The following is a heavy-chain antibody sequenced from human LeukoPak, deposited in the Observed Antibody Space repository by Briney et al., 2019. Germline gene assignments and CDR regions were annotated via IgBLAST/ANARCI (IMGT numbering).Heavy chain of an antibody. V-gene: IGHV4-38-2*02. J-gene: IGHJ3*02. D-gene: IGHD3-22*01. CDR3: ARGSGYYDSSGYSHAFDI. CDR1: GYSISSGYY. CDR2: IYHSGST. Sequence: SETLSLTCTVSGYSISSGYYWGWIRQPPGKGLEWIGSIYHSGSTYYNPSLKSRVTISVDTSKNQFSLKLSSVTAADTAVYYCARGSGYYDSSGYSHAFDIWGQGTMVTVSS.